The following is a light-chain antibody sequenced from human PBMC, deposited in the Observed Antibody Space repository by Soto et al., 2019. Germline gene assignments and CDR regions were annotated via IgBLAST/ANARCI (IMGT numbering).Light chain of an antibody. Sequence: EIVMMQFPATLSVSPGERVTLSCRASQTISSFLAWYQQKRGQAPRLLIHGASNRATGIPDRFSGSGSGTDFTLTITRLEPEDFAVYYCQHYGTSRITFGQGTRLEIK. CDR2: GAS. CDR1: QTISSF. CDR3: QHYGTSRIT. V-gene: IGKV3-20*01. J-gene: IGKJ5*01.